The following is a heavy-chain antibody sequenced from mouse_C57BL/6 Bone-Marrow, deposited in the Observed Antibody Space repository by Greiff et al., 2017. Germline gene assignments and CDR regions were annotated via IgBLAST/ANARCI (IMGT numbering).Heavy chain of an antibody. D-gene: IGHD1-1*01. J-gene: IGHJ1*03. Sequence: QVQLQQPGAELVMPGASVKLSCKASGYTFTSYWMHWVKQRPGQGLEWIGEIDPSDSYTNYNQKFKGKSTLTVDKSSSTAYMQLSSLTSEDSAVYYCARGGNYYGSSEGYFDVWGTGTTVTVAS. CDR2: IDPSDSYT. CDR3: ARGGNYYGSSEGYFDV. CDR1: GYTFTSYW. V-gene: IGHV1-69*01.